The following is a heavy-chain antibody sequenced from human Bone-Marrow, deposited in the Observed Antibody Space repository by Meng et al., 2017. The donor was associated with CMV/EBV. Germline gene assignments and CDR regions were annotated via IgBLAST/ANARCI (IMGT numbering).Heavy chain of an antibody. D-gene: IGHD6-13*01. V-gene: IGHV4-39*07. CDR3: ARIGYSSSSLDF. Sequence: SETLSLTCTVSGGSISSSSYYWGWIRQPPGKGLEWIGSIYYSENTFYNPSLKSRVTISLDTSKNQFSLKLSSVTAADTAVYYCARIGYSSSSLDFWGQGTLVTVSS. CDR2: IYYSENT. J-gene: IGHJ4*02. CDR1: GGSISSSSYY.